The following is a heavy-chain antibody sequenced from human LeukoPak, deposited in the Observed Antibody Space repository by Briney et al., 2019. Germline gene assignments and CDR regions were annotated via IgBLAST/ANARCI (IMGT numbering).Heavy chain of an antibody. V-gene: IGHV3-21*01. CDR1: GFTFSSYS. D-gene: IGHD6-19*01. CDR3: ARARGIAVAAPVYNFDY. J-gene: IGHJ4*02. CDR2: ISSSGSYI. Sequence: PGGSLRLSCAASGFTFSSYSMKWVRQAPGKGLEWVSSISSSGSYIYYADSVRGRFTISRDNAENSLYLQMSSLRAEDTAVYYCARARGIAVAAPVYNFDYRRQGTLVTVSS.